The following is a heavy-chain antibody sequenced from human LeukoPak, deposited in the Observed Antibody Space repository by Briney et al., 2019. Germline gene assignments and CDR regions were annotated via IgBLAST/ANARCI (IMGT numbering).Heavy chain of an antibody. CDR2: INPNSGGT. V-gene: IGHV1-2*02. CDR1: GYTFTGYH. CDR3: ARDNGSGPPDY. D-gene: IGHD3-10*01. Sequence: GASVKVSCKASGYTFTGYHMRWVRQAPGQGLEWMGWINPNSGGTNYAQKFQGRVTMTRDTSISTAYMELSRLRSDDTAVYYCARDNGSGPPDYWGQGTLVTVSS. J-gene: IGHJ4*02.